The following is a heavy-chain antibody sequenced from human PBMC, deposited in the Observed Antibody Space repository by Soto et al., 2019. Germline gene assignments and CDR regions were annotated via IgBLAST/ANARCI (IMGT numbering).Heavy chain of an antibody. CDR1: GFSFNSYG. CDR2: IWYDGSNK. J-gene: IGHJ6*02. CDR3: ATSGGYGDYSYYYSYGMDV. Sequence: VQLVESGGGVVQPGRSLRLSCAASGFSFNSYGMHWVRQAPGKGLEWVALIWYDGSNKYYVDSVKGRFTISRDNSKKRLYLQRNSLRAEDTAVFYCATSGGYGDYSYYYSYGMDVWGQGTTVTVSS. V-gene: IGHV3-33*01. D-gene: IGHD4-17*01.